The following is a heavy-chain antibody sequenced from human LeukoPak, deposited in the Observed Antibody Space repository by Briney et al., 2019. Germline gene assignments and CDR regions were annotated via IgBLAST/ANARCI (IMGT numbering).Heavy chain of an antibody. D-gene: IGHD6-19*01. V-gene: IGHV4-31*03. CDR2: IYYSGST. CDR1: GGSISSGGYY. J-gene: IGHJ6*02. CDR3: ARDEGVAGTDYYYGMDV. Sequence: SETLSLTCTVSGGSISSGGYYWSWIRQHPGKGLEWIGYIYYSGSTYYNPSLKSRVTISVDTSKNQFSLKLSSVTAADTAVYYCARDEGVAGTDYYYGMDVWGQGTTVTVSS.